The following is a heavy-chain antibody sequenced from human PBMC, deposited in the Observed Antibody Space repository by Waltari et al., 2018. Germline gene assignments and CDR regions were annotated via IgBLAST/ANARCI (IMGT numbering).Heavy chain of an antibody. CDR3: ARTGTTTAFDI. CDR1: GYTFTDYY. D-gene: IGHD1-7*01. J-gene: IGHJ3*02. Sequence: EVQLVQSGAEVKKPGATVKFSCKASGYTFTDYYMHWVQQAPGKGLEWMGRVDPEDGETIYAEKFQGRVTITADTSTDTAYMELSSLRSEDTAVYYCARTGTTTAFDIWGQGTMVTVSS. V-gene: IGHV1-69-2*01. CDR2: VDPEDGET.